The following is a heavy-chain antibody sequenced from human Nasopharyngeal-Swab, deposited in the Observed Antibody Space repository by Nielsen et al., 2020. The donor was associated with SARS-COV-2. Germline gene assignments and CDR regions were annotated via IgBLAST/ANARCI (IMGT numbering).Heavy chain of an antibody. CDR2: IIIIFGTA. Sequence: SVKVSCKASGGTFSSYAISWVRQAPGQGLEWMGGIIIIFGTANYAQKLQGRVTITADDSTSTAYMEPSSLRSEDTAVYYCARPAIAEPYYYFYGMDVWGQGTTVTVS. V-gene: IGHV1-69*13. J-gene: IGHJ6*02. D-gene: IGHD2-21*01. CDR3: ARPAIAEPYYYFYGMDV. CDR1: GGTFSSYA.